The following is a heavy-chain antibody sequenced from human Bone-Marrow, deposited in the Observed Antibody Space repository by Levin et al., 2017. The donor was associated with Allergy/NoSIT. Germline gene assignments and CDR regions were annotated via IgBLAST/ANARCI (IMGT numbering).Heavy chain of an antibody. D-gene: IGHD3-3*02. CDR2: LDRGGST. CDR1: DFSVSDSN. V-gene: IGHV3-53*01. Sequence: GGSLRLSCAASDFSVSDSNMTWVRQAPGKGLEWVSLLDRGGSTYYADSVKGRFTFSRDNSKNTVFLQMDSLRAEDTAVYYCAKESPFLEWSFAGNYYYGLNVWGQGTTVIVS. J-gene: IGHJ6*02. CDR3: AKESPFLEWSFAGNYYYGLNV.